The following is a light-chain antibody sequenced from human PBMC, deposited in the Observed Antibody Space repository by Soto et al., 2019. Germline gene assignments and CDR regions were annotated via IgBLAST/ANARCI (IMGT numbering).Light chain of an antibody. CDR1: RSNIGAGYD. Sequence: QSVLTQPPSVSGAPGQRVTISCTGSRSNIGAGYDVHWYQQPPGTAPKLLIDGNTNRPSGIPDRFSGSKSGTSASLAITGLQAEHEVDHYCQSYVINLSGVVFGRGTTLTVL. CDR3: QSYVINLSGVV. V-gene: IGLV1-40*01. CDR2: GNT. J-gene: IGLJ2*01.